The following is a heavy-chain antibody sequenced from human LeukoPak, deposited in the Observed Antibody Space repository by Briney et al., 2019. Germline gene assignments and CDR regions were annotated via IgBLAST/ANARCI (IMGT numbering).Heavy chain of an antibody. J-gene: IGHJ4*02. V-gene: IGHV1-2*02. CDR1: GYTFTGYY. CDR2: INPNSGGT. Sequence: ASVKVSCKASGYTFTGYYMHWVRQAPGQGLEWVGWINPNSGGTNYAQKFQGRVTMTRDTSISTAYMELSSLRSDDTAVYYCARVNNYYDSSGYLSYFDYWGQGTLVTVSS. CDR3: ARVNNYYDSSGYLSYFDY. D-gene: IGHD3-22*01.